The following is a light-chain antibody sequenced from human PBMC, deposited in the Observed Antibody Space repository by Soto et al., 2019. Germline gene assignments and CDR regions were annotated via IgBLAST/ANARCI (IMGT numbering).Light chain of an antibody. Sequence: DIQMTQSPSSLSASIGDRVTITCRASRSIFSYLNWYQQRPGKGPKVLIYAASSLQSGVPSRFSGSGSGTDFTLTIDSLQPEDFATCSCQQSYTTPWTFGMGTKVDIK. CDR1: RSIFSY. CDR2: AAS. CDR3: QQSYTTPWT. J-gene: IGKJ1*01. V-gene: IGKV1-39*01.